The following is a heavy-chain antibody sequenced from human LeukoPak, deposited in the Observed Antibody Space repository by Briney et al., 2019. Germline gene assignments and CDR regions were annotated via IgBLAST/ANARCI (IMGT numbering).Heavy chain of an antibody. CDR1: GYTFTSYG. Sequence: GAPVKVSCKASGYTFTSYGISWVRQAPGQGLEWMGWISAYNGNTNYAQKLQGRVTMTTDTSTSTAYMELRSLRSDDTAVYYCARERGITMVRGVMFYYGMDVWGQGTTVTVSS. D-gene: IGHD3-10*01. J-gene: IGHJ6*02. CDR2: ISAYNGNT. V-gene: IGHV1-18*01. CDR3: ARERGITMVRGVMFYYGMDV.